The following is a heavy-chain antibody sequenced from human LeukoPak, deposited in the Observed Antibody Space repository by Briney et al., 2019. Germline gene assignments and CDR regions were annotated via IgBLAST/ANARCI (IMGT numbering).Heavy chain of an antibody. J-gene: IGHJ4*02. CDR2: IIPIFGTA. V-gene: IGHV1-69*06. CDR3: ARDPGKDYGDYYFDY. CDR1: GGTFSSYA. D-gene: IGHD4-17*01. Sequence: SVKVSCKASGGTFSSYAISWVRQVPGQGLEWMGGIIPIFGTANYAQKFQGRVTITADKSTSTAYMELSSLRSEDTAVYYCARDPGKDYGDYYFDYWGQGTLVTVSS.